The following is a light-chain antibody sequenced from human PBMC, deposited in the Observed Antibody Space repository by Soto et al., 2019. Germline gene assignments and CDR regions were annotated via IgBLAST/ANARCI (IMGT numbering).Light chain of an antibody. Sequence: DIVMTQSPATLSVSPGETATLSCRASLRLSTNLAWYQQRPGQAPRLLIYGASTRATGIPARFSGSGSGTEFTLTISSLQSEDFAVYYCQQYYNWPRTVGQGTKVDIK. J-gene: IGKJ1*01. CDR3: QQYYNWPRT. CDR1: LRLSTN. CDR2: GAS. V-gene: IGKV3D-15*01.